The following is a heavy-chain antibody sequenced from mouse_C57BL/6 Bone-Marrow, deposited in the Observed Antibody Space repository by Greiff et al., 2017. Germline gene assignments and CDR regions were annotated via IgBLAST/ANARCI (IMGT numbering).Heavy chain of an antibody. CDR3: ARRGGIYYDYDAEAMDY. Sequence: QVQLKESGPGLVQPSQSLSITCTVSGFSLTSYGVHWVRQSPGKGLEWLGVIWSGGSTDYNAAFISRLSISKDNSKSQVFFKMNSLQADDTAIYYCARRGGIYYDYDAEAMDYWGQGTSVTVSS. CDR2: IWSGGST. D-gene: IGHD2-4*01. CDR1: GFSLTSYG. V-gene: IGHV2-2*01. J-gene: IGHJ4*01.